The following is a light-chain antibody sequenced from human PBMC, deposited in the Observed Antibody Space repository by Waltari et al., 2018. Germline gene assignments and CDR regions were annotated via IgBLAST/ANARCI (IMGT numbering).Light chain of an antibody. Sequence: QSALTQPASVSGSPGQSITISCTGTSSDVGTYHLVSWYQHHPGKAPKLMIYEVSKRPSGVSYRFSGSKSGNTASLTISGLQTDDEADYYCCSYAGSSTVVFGGGTKLTVL. CDR3: CSYAGSSTVV. V-gene: IGLV2-23*02. CDR1: SSDVGTYHL. CDR2: EVS. J-gene: IGLJ2*01.